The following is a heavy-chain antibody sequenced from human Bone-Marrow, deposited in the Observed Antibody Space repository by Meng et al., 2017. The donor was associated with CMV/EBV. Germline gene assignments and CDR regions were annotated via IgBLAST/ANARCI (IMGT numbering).Heavy chain of an antibody. D-gene: IGHD2-2*01. CDR2: IRYDGSNK. J-gene: IGHJ4*02. Sequence: GGSLRLSCAASGFTFSSYGMHWVRQAPGKGLEWVAFIRYDGSNKYYADSVKGRFTISRDNSKNTLYLQMNSLRAEDTAVYYGAKDQGEKYCSSTSCHSYLDYWGQGTLVTVSS. CDR1: GFTFSSYG. CDR3: AKDQGEKYCSSTSCHSYLDY. V-gene: IGHV3-30*02.